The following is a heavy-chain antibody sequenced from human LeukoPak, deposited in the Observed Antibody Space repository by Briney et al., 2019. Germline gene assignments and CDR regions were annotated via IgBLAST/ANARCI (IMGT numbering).Heavy chain of an antibody. J-gene: IGHJ4*02. Sequence: PGGSLRLSCAASGFTFSSYAMSWVRQAPGKGLEWVSTISGRGDSTYYADSVKGRFTISRDNSKNTLYLQMNSLRAEDTAVYYCAREQLGYCSSTSCYLSGPPDYWGQGTLVTVSS. CDR3: AREQLGYCSSTSCYLSGPPDY. CDR1: GFTFSSYA. D-gene: IGHD2-2*01. V-gene: IGHV3-23*01. CDR2: ISGRGDST.